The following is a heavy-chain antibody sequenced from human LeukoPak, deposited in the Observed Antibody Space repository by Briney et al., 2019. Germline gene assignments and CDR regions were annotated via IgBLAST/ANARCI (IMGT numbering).Heavy chain of an antibody. CDR2: IRQDGSDN. CDR1: GFTFSSYW. Sequence: QPGGSLRLSCAASGFTFSSYWMSWVRQAPGKGLEWVASIRQDGSDNYYVDSVEGRFTLSRDNAKSSLYLQMNSLRAEDTALYYCARDLASDYGDYSWGPDSWGQGILVTVSS. CDR3: ARDLASDYGDYSWGPDS. V-gene: IGHV3-7*01. D-gene: IGHD4-23*01. J-gene: IGHJ5*01.